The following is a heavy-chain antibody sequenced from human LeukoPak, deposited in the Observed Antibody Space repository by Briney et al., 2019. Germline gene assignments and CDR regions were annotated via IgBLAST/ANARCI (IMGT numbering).Heavy chain of an antibody. CDR3: ARHPLEMATTIDY. J-gene: IGHJ4*02. D-gene: IGHD5-24*01. Sequence: SETLSLTCTVSGGSISSSSYYWGWIRQPPGKGLEWIGSIYYSGSTYYNPSLKGRVTISVDTSKNQFSLKLSSVTAADTAVYYCARHPLEMATTIDYWGQGTLVTVSS. CDR2: IYYSGST. V-gene: IGHV4-39*01. CDR1: GGSISSSSYY.